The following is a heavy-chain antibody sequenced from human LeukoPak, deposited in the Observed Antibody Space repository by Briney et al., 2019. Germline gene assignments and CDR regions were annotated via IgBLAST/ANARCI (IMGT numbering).Heavy chain of an antibody. CDR1: GGSISSYY. D-gene: IGHD3-22*01. J-gene: IGHJ3*02. CDR3: ARHYYDSSDKAFDI. V-gene: IGHV4-59*06. Sequence: SETLSLTCTVSGGSISSYYWSWIRQHPGKGLEWIGYIYYSGSTYYNPSLKSRVTISVDTSKNQFSLKLSSVTAADTAVYYCARHYYDSSDKAFDIWGQGTMVTVSS. CDR2: IYYSGST.